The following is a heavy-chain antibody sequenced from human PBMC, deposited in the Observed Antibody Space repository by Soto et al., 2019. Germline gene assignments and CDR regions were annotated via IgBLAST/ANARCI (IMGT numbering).Heavy chain of an antibody. Sequence: GGSLRLSCISSGFTFRTYTMNWVRQAPGKGLEWVSGIRGFSPYTFYAESVKGRFTISRDNAKNSLYLQMNSLRAEDTAVYYCARDRGYDAHDYYYNAMDVWGQGTTVTVS. CDR3: ARDRGYDAHDYYYNAMDV. D-gene: IGHD2-15*01. CDR1: GFTFRTYT. J-gene: IGHJ6*02. V-gene: IGHV3-21*01. CDR2: IRGFSPYT.